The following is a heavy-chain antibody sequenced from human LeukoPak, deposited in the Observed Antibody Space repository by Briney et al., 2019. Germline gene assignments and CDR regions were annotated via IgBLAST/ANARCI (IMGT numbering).Heavy chain of an antibody. CDR2: ISAYNGNT. V-gene: IGHV1-18*01. CDR1: GYTFTSYG. D-gene: IGHD2-2*01. J-gene: IGHJ4*02. Sequence: ASVKVSCKASGYTFTSYGISWVRQAPGQGLEWMGWISAYNGNTDYAQKLQGRVTMTTDTSTSTAHMELRSLRSDDTAVYYCARWYCSSTSCSPFDYWGQGTLVTVSS. CDR3: ARWYCSSTSCSPFDY.